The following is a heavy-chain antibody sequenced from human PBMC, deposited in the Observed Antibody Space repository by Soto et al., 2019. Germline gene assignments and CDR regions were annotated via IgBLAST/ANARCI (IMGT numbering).Heavy chain of an antibody. CDR1: GGTFSSYA. CDR3: VHSSHDGYYYSGMDV. J-gene: IGHJ6*02. V-gene: IGHV1-69*13. D-gene: IGHD6-13*01. Sequence: SVKVSCKASGGTFSSYAISWVRQAPGQGLEWMGGIIPIFGTANYAQKFQGRVTITADESTGTAYMELSSLRSEDTAVYYCVHSSHDGYYYSGMDVWGQGTTVTVYS. CDR2: IIPIFGTA.